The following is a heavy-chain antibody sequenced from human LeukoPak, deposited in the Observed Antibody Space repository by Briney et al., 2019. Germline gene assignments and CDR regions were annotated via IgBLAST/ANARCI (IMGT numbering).Heavy chain of an antibody. Sequence: AGGSLRLSCAASGFTFSSYSMNWVRQGPGEGLEWVSSISSSSSYIYYADSVKGRFTISRDNAKNSLYLQMNSLRAEDTAVYYCAKDYYDSSRYYFFAVQNREYSFVYWGKGTLVTVSS. V-gene: IGHV3-21*01. CDR3: AKDYYDSSRYYFFAVQNREYSFVY. J-gene: IGHJ4*02. CDR1: GFTFSSYS. CDR2: ISSSSSYI. D-gene: IGHD3-22*01.